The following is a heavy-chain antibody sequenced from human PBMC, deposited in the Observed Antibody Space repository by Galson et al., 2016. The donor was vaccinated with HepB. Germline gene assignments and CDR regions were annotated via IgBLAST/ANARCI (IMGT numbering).Heavy chain of an antibody. V-gene: IGHV3-33*01. CDR3: ARGQSSGWYDAFDI. CDR1: GFTFSNYG. Sequence: SLRLSCAASGFTFSNYGMHWVRQTPGKGLEWLAVIWYDGSNEFYPDSVKGRFTISRDNSKNTLYLQMNSLRAEDTAVYYCARGQSSGWYDAFDIWGQGTMVTVSS. CDR2: IWYDGSNE. J-gene: IGHJ3*02. D-gene: IGHD6-19*01.